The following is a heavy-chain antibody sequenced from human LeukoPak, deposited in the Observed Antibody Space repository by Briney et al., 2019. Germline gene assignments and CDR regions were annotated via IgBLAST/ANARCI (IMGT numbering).Heavy chain of an antibody. CDR1: GGSFSGYY. CDR2: INHSGST. D-gene: IGHD4-17*01. CDR3: ARGTMTTVTYYFDY. V-gene: IGHV4-34*01. J-gene: IGHJ4*02. Sequence: SETLSLTCAVYGGSFSGYYWSWIRQPPGKGLEWIGEINHSGSTDYNPSLKSRVTISVDTSKNQFSLKLSSVTAADTAVYYCARGTMTTVTYYFDYWGQGTLVTVSS.